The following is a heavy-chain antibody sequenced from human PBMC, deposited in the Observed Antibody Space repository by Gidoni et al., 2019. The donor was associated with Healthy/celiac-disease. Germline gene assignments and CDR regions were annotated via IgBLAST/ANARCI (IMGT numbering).Heavy chain of an antibody. D-gene: IGHD6-13*01. CDR2: ISYDGSNK. CDR1: GFTFSCYA. V-gene: IGHV3-30*01. CDR3: ARDPSIAAAESSWFDP. J-gene: IGHJ5*02. Sequence: QVQLVESGGGVVQPGRSLRLSCAASGFTFSCYAMHWVRQAPGKGLEWVAVISYDGSNKYYADSVKGRFTISRDNSKNTLYLQMNSLRAEDTAVYYCARDPSIAAAESSWFDPWGQGTLVTVSS.